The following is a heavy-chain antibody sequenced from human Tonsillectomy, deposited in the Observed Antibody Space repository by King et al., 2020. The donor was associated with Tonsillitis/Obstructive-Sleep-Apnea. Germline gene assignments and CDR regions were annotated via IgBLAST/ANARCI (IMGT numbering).Heavy chain of an antibody. J-gene: IGHJ2*01. CDR2: IYPGDSHT. CDR3: ARRALTAFPSWSFDL. Sequence: QLVQSGAEVKKPGESLKISCKGSGYSFSSYWIGWVRQMPGKGLEWMGIIYPGDSHTRYSPSFQGQVTISADKSISTASLQWSSLKASDTAMYYCARRALTAFPSWSFDLWGRGTLVSVSS. CDR1: GYSFSSYW. V-gene: IGHV5-51*01. D-gene: IGHD7-27*01.